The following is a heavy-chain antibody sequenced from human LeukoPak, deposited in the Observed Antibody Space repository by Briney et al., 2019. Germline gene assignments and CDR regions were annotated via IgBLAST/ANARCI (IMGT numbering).Heavy chain of an antibody. CDR3: ARDRDEIPAYYYDSSGYYRHPDAFDI. Sequence: VASVKVSCKASGGTFSSYAISWVRQAPGQGLEWMGGIIPIFGTANYAQKFQGRVTITADESTSTAYMELSSLRSEDTAVYYCARDRDEIPAYYYDSSGYYRHPDAFDIWGQGTMVTVSS. J-gene: IGHJ3*02. V-gene: IGHV1-69*13. CDR2: IIPIFGTA. CDR1: GGTFSSYA. D-gene: IGHD3-22*01.